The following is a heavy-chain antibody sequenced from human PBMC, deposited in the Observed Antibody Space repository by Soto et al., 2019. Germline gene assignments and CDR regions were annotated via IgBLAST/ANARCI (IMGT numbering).Heavy chain of an antibody. CDR3: AYRVLRTVFGLVTTTAIYFDF. CDR1: GFSLTSSGVG. V-gene: IGHV2-5*02. J-gene: IGHJ4*02. Sequence: QITLNESGPTLVKPTQTLTLTCTFSGFSLTSSGVGVGWIRQSPGKAPEWLALIYWDDDKRYSPSLKSRLTNTKDTSKNQVVLTMANLDPADTATYYCAYRVLRTVFGLVTTTAIYFDFWGQGTPVAVSS. CDR2: IYWDDDK. D-gene: IGHD3-3*01.